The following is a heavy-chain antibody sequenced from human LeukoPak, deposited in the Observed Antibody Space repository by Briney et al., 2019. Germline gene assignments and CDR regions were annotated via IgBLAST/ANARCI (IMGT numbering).Heavy chain of an antibody. Sequence: SVKVSCKASGGTFSSYAISWVRQAPGQGLEWMGGIIPIFGTANYAQKFQGRVTITADESTSTAYMELSSLRSEDTAVYYCARDKYYYGSGTFYSSAVFDYWGQGTLVAVSS. CDR3: ARDKYYYGSGTFYSSAVFDY. V-gene: IGHV1-69*13. D-gene: IGHD3-10*01. CDR2: IIPIFGTA. CDR1: GGTFSSYA. J-gene: IGHJ4*02.